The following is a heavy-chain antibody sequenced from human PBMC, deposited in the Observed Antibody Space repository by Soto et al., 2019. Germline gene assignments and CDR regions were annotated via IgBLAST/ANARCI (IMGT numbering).Heavy chain of an antibody. CDR1: GFSLSNARMG. D-gene: IGHD6-19*01. Sequence: SGPTLVNPTETLTLTCTVSGFSLSNARMGVSWIRQPPGKALEWLAHIFSNDEKSYSTSLKSRLTISKDTSKSQVVLTMTNMDPVDTATYYCARINSSGWYDWLDPWGQGTLVTVSS. V-gene: IGHV2-26*01. J-gene: IGHJ5*02. CDR2: IFSNDEK. CDR3: ARINSSGWYDWLDP.